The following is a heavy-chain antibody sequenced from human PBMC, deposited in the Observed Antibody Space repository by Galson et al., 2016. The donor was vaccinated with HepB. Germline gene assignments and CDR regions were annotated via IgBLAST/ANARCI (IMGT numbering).Heavy chain of an antibody. CDR3: AKMGTRVITTYYFDY. J-gene: IGHJ4*02. V-gene: IGHV3-23*01. D-gene: IGHD3-16*01. CDR1: GFTFSSYA. CDR2: SSDSGSTT. Sequence: SLRLSCAASGFTFSSYAMTWVRQAPGKGLEWVSISSDSGSTTYYADSVKDRFTISRDNPKNTLYLQMNSLRAEDTAVYYCAKMGTRVITTYYFDYWGQGTLVTVSS.